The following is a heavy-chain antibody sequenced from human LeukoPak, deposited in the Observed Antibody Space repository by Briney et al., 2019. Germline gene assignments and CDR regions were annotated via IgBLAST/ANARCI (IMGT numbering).Heavy chain of an antibody. CDR3: ARSASTKYYYYYYGMDV. J-gene: IGHJ6*02. CDR1: GYSFTSYW. V-gene: IGHV5-51*01. CDR2: IYPGDSDT. Sequence: GESLKISCKGSGYSFTSYWIGWVRQMPGKGLEWMGIIYPGDSDTRYSPSFQGQVTISADKSISTAYLQWSSLKASDTAMYYCARSASTKYYYYYYGMDVWGQGTTVTVSS.